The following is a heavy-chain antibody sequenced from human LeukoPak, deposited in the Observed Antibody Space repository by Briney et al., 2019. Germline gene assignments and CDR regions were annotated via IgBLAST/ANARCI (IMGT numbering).Heavy chain of an antibody. J-gene: IGHJ4*02. D-gene: IGHD2-2*01. CDR2: ISNNGGST. V-gene: IGHV3-64*01. CDR3: ARDGLYCSSSSCYSDY. Sequence: GGSLRLSCAASGFTFSNYAMHWVRQAPGKGLEYVSFISNNGGSTYYANSVKGRFTISRDNSKNTLYLQMGSLRAEDMAVYYCARDGLYCSSSSCYSDYWGQGTLVTVSS. CDR1: GFTFSNYA.